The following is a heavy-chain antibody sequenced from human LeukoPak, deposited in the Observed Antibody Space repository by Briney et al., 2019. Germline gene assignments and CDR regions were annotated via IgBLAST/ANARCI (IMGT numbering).Heavy chain of an antibody. CDR1: GYTFTGYY. Sequence: ASVKVSCKASGYTFTGYYMHWVRQAPGQGLEWMGWINPNSGGTNHAQKFQGRVTMTRDTSISTAYMELSRLRSDDTAVYYCAIQERPYYYDSSGYKGGYWGQGTLVTVSS. D-gene: IGHD3-22*01. V-gene: IGHV1-2*02. CDR2: INPNSGGT. J-gene: IGHJ4*02. CDR3: AIQERPYYYDSSGYKGGY.